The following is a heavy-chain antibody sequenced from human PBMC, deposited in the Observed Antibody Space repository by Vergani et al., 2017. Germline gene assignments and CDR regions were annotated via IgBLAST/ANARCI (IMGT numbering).Heavy chain of an antibody. CDR2: IYHSGST. Sequence: QVQLQESGPGLVKPSETLSLTCAVSGYSISSGYYWGWIRQPPGKGLEWIGSIYHSGSTYYNPSLKSRVTISVATSKNQFSLKLSSVTAADTAVYYCARQKGGKQWLVFDYWGQGTLVTVSS. CDR1: GYSISSGYY. D-gene: IGHD6-19*01. CDR3: ARQKGGKQWLVFDY. J-gene: IGHJ4*02. V-gene: IGHV4-38-2*01.